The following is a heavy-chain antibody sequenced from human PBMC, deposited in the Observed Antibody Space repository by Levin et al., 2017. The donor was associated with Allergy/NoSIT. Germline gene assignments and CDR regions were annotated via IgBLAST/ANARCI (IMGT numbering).Heavy chain of an antibody. D-gene: IGHD1-14*01. CDR1: GGSISSYH. V-gene: IGHV4-59*08. CDR3: VRHVYPDGSPFDT. Sequence: SETLSLTCSVSGGSISSYHWSWIRQPPGKGLEWIGHFYYSGSTNYNPSPKRRVTISVDTSKNQFSLKLTSVTAAGTALYYCVRHVYPDGSPFDTWGLGSLVTVAS. CDR2: FYYSGST. J-gene: IGHJ4*02.